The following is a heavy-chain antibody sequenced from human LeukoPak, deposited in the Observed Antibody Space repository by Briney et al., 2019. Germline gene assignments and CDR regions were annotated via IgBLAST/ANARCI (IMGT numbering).Heavy chain of an antibody. CDR1: GYTFTSYG. CDR3: AGEGVAVADGAFDI. CDR2: ISAYSGNT. V-gene: IGHV1-18*01. Sequence: GASVKVSCKASGYTFTSYGISWVRQAPGQGLEWMGWISAYSGNTNYAQKLQGRVTMTTDTSTSTAYMELRSLRSDDTAVYYCAGEGVAVADGAFDIWGQGTMVTVSS. J-gene: IGHJ3*02. D-gene: IGHD6-19*01.